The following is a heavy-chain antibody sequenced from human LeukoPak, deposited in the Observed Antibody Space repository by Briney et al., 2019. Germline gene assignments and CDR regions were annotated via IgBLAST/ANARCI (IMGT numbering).Heavy chain of an antibody. D-gene: IGHD2-15*01. CDR3: SRGGYCSGGTCSAYPFDY. CDR2: ISYAGINK. V-gene: IGHV3-30*04. CDR1: GFTFSSYA. Sequence: TGGSLRLPCAASGFTFSSYALHWVRQAPGKGLEWVAVISYAGINKYYADSVKGRFTISRDNSKNTLYVQMNSLRTEDTAVYYCSRGGYCSGGTCSAYPFDYWGQGTLVTVSS. J-gene: IGHJ4*02.